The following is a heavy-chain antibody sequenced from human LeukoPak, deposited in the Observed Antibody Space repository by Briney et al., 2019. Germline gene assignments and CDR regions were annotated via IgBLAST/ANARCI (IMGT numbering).Heavy chain of an antibody. V-gene: IGHV1-2*02. CDR2: INPNSGGT. Sequence: ASVKVSCKASGYTFTGYYMHWVRQAPGQGLEWMGWINPNSGGTNNAQKFQGRVTMTRDTSISTAYMELSRLRSDDTAVYYCARDYYYGSGSYFPFDPWGQGTLVTVSS. CDR3: ARDYYYGSGSYFPFDP. D-gene: IGHD3-10*01. J-gene: IGHJ5*02. CDR1: GYTFTGYY.